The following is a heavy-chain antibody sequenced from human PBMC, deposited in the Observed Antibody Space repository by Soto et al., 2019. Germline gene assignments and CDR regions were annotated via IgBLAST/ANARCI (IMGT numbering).Heavy chain of an antibody. J-gene: IGHJ6*02. CDR1: RFAFSKYG. Sequence: GGSLELSCAASRFAFSKYGMHWVRQTPGKGLEWLAVISYDGKNTCSADAVKGRFSISRDNSKNTLNLQMDSLRAEDTAVYYCAKDKLDCSGGDCPLYYYYGMDVWGQGTTVTVSS. V-gene: IGHV3-30*18. CDR2: ISYDGKNT. D-gene: IGHD2-15*01. CDR3: AKDKLDCSGGDCPLYYYYGMDV.